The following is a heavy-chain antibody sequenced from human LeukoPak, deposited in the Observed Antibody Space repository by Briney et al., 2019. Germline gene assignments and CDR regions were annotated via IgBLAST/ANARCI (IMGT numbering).Heavy chain of an antibody. J-gene: IGHJ6*03. D-gene: IGHD3-22*01. CDR3: AKDRYYNSSGYPSNYYYYYMDV. CDR1: GFTFSSYG. Sequence: GGSLRLSCAASGFTFSSYGMHWVRQAPGKRLEWVAFIRYDGSNKYYADSVKGRFTISRDNSKNTLYLQMNSLRAEDTAVYYCAKDRYYNSSGYPSNYYYYYMDVWGKGTTVTVS. V-gene: IGHV3-30*02. CDR2: IRYDGSNK.